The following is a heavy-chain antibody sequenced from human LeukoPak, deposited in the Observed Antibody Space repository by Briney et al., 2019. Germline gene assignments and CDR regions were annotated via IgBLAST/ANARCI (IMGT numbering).Heavy chain of an antibody. CDR1: GGTFSSYA. CDR3: AFEYSSSSLRGDYYYYGMDV. V-gene: IGHV1-69*04. Sequence: SVKVSCKASGGTFSSYAISWVRQAPGQGLEWMGRIIPILGIANYAQKFQGRVTTTADKSTSTAYMELSSLRSEDTAVYYCAFEYSSSSLRGDYYYYGMDVWGQGTTVTVSS. D-gene: IGHD6-6*01. CDR2: IIPILGIA. J-gene: IGHJ6*02.